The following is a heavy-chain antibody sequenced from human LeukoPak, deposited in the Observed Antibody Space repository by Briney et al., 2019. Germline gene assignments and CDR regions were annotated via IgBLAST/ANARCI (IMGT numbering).Heavy chain of an antibody. Sequence: GGSLRLSCAASGFTFSSYSVNWVRQAPGKGLEWVSSITSSSNYIYYADSVKGRFTISRDNAKNSLFLQMNSLRAEDTAVYYCARDKDTAPHFDAFDIWGQGTMVTVSS. V-gene: IGHV3-21*01. CDR1: GFTFSSYS. D-gene: IGHD5-18*01. CDR2: ITSSSNYI. CDR3: ARDKDTAPHFDAFDI. J-gene: IGHJ3*02.